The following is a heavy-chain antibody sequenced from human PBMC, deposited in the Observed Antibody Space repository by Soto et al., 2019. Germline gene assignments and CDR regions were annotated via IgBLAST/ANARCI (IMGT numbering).Heavy chain of an antibody. Sequence: GGSLRLSCAASGFTFSSYWMSWVRQAPGKGLEWVANIKQDGSEKYYVDSVKGQFTISRDNAKNSLYLQMNSLRAEDTAVYYCARVKAYGSGSYYYYYGMDVWGQGTTVTVSS. V-gene: IGHV3-7*01. CDR2: IKQDGSEK. J-gene: IGHJ6*02. CDR3: ARVKAYGSGSYYYYYGMDV. D-gene: IGHD3-10*01. CDR1: GFTFSSYW.